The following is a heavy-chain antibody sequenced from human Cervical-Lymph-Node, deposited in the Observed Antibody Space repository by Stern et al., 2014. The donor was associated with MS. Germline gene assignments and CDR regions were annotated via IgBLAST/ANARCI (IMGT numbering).Heavy chain of an antibody. D-gene: IGHD3-16*02. CDR2: IIPMFGFA. CDR3: ARATSDYIWGSYRYLDY. V-gene: IGHV1-69*01. CDR1: GGTFSSYT. Sequence: QVQLVQSGAEVKKPGSSVKVSCKASGGTFSSYTIGWVRQAPGQGLEWMGGIIPMFGFAHYAEKFQGRVTITADESTSTAYSDLSTLRSEDTAVYYCARATSDYIWGSYRYLDYWGQGTQVTVSS. J-gene: IGHJ4*02.